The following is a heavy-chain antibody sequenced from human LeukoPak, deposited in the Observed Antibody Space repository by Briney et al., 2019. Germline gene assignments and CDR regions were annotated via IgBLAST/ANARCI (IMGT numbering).Heavy chain of an antibody. CDR1: GFTLGNAW. Sequence: PGGSLRLSCAASGFTLGNAWMSWVRQAPGKGLEWVGRKSKTDGGRTDYAAPVKTRFTISRDDSKNTLFLQMNSLKTEDTGVYYCTPDAWIHLWYNFDYWGQGALVTVSS. CDR3: TPDAWIHLWYNFDY. J-gene: IGHJ4*02. D-gene: IGHD5-18*01. CDR2: KSKTDGGRT. V-gene: IGHV3-15*01.